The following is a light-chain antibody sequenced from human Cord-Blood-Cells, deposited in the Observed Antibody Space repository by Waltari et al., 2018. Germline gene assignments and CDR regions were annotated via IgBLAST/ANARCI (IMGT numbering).Light chain of an antibody. CDR1: SSDVGGYNY. CDR3: SSYTSSSTYV. CDR2: EVS. J-gene: IGLJ1*01. V-gene: IGLV2-14*01. Sequence: QSALTQPASVSGSPGQSIPISCTGTSSDVGGYNYVSWYQQHPGKAPKLMIYEVSNRPSGVSHRFSGSKSGNTASLTISGLQAEDEADYYCSSYTSSSTYVFGTGTKVTVL.